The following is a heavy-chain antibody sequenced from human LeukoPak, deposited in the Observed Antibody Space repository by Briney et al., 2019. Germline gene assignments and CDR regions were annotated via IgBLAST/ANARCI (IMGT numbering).Heavy chain of an antibody. D-gene: IGHD3-16*01. Sequence: PSETLSLTCTGSGGSISSYYWSWIRRPPGKGLEWIGYIYYSGSTNYNPSLKSRVTISVDTSKNQFSLKLSSVTAADTAVYYCARDGRFGAFDIWGQGTMVTVSS. CDR3: ARDGRFGAFDI. CDR2: IYYSGST. CDR1: GGSISSYY. J-gene: IGHJ3*02. V-gene: IGHV4-59*01.